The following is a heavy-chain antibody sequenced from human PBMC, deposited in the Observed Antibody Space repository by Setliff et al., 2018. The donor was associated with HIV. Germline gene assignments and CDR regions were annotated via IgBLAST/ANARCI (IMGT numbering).Heavy chain of an antibody. CDR1: GDSIGTYY. D-gene: IGHD3-10*01. Sequence: SETLSLTCTVSGDSIGTYYWSWIRQPPGKGLEWIGHIYNSESTKYNPSLKSRVTISVDTSTNQFSLKLSSVTAADTAIYYCARSRVRGVIIKGYWGQGTPVTVSS. CDR3: ARSRVRGVIIKGY. V-gene: IGHV4-59*12. J-gene: IGHJ4*02. CDR2: IYNSEST.